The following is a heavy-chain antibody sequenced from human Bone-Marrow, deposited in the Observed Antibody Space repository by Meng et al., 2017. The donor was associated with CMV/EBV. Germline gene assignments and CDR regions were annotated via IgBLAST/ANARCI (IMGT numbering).Heavy chain of an antibody. D-gene: IGHD5-24*01. V-gene: IGHV4-39*07. J-gene: IGHJ3*02. Sequence: SETLSLTCTVSGDSISTGSHYWGWIRQPPGKGLEWIGEINHSGSTNYNPSLKSRVTISVDTSKNQFSLKLSSVTAADTAVYYCATSYGYNSPDAFDIWGQGTMVTVSS. CDR2: INHSGST. CDR3: ATSYGYNSPDAFDI. CDR1: GDSISTGSHY.